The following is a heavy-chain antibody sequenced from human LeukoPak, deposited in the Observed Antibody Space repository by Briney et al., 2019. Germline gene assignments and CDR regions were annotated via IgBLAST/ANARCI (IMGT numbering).Heavy chain of an antibody. J-gene: IGHJ6*03. CDR1: GFTFDDYT. V-gene: IGHV3-43*01. CDR3: AREVDYMDV. D-gene: IGHD2-15*01. Sequence: PGGSLRLSCAASGFTFDDYTMHWVRQAPGKCLEWVSLISWYCDSRYYADSVKGRFTIYRDNSKNSLYLQMNSLRAEDTAVYYCAREVDYMDVWGKGTTVTISS. CDR2: ISWYCDSR.